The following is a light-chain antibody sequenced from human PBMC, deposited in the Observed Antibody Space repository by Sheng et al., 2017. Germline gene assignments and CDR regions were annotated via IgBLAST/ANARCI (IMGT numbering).Light chain of an antibody. V-gene: IGKV3-15*01. CDR1: QSVSSTY. Sequence: ETVLTQSPGTLSLSPGERVTLSCRASQSVSSTYLAWYQQKRGQAPRLLIYGASTRATGFPARFSGSGSGTEFTLTISSLQSEDFAVYYCQQYNKWPLTFGGGTKVEIK. CDR3: QQYNKWPLT. CDR2: GAS. J-gene: IGKJ4*01.